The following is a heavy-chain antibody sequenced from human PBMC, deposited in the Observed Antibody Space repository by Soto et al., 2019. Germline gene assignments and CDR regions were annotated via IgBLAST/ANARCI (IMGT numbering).Heavy chain of an antibody. D-gene: IGHD6-13*01. CDR1: GYTFTSYG. J-gene: IGHJ6*02. CDR3: ERDGDSSSWYVDYYYGMDV. V-gene: IGHV1-3*01. Sequence: QVQLVQSGAGVKKPGASVKVSCKASGYTFTSYGVHWVRQAPGQRLEWMGWINPDNGNTKYSQKFQGRVTIIRDTFASTAYMELSSLRSEDTAVYYCERDGDSSSWYVDYYYGMDVWGQGTTVTVSS. CDR2: INPDNGNT.